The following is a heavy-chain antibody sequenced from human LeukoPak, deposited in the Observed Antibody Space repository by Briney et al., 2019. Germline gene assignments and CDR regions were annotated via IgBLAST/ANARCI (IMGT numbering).Heavy chain of an antibody. V-gene: IGHV3-53*01. Sequence: GGSLRLSCAASGFTVSSNYMSWVRQAPGKGLEWVSVTYSGGNTDYADSAKGRFTISRDNSKNTLYLQMNSLRAEDTAVYYCARVGDSSGWYYFDYWGQGTLVTVSS. J-gene: IGHJ4*02. CDR3: ARVGDSSGWYYFDY. CDR2: TYSGGNT. CDR1: GFTVSSNY. D-gene: IGHD6-19*01.